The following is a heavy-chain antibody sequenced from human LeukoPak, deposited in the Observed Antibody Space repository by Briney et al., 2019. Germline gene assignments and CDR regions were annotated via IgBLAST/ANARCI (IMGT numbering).Heavy chain of an antibody. CDR2: IYYSGST. CDR1: GGSISSYY. CDR3: ARGGIAAADWDY. Sequence: SETLSLTCTVSGGSISSYYWSWIRQPPGKGLEWIGYIYYSGSTNYNPSLKSRVTISVDTSKNQFSLKLSSVTAADTAVYYCARGGIAAADWDYWGQGTLVTVSS. J-gene: IGHJ4*02. D-gene: IGHD6-13*01. V-gene: IGHV4-59*08.